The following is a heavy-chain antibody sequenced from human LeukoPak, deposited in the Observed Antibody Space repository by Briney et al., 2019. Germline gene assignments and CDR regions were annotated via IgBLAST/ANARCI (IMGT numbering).Heavy chain of an antibody. Sequence: GASVKVTCKASGYTFTGYYMHWVRQAPGQGLEWMGWINPNSGGTNYAQKFQGWVTMTRDTSISTAYMELSRLRSDDTAVYYCARDLEGAHFDYWGQGTLVTVSS. V-gene: IGHV1-2*04. CDR3: ARDLEGAHFDY. CDR2: INPNSGGT. CDR1: GYTFTGYY. D-gene: IGHD1-1*01. J-gene: IGHJ4*02.